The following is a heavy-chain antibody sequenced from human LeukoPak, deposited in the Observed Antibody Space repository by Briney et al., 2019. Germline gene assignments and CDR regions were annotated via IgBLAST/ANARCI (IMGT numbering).Heavy chain of an antibody. V-gene: IGHV3-7*03. D-gene: IGHD5-18*01. Sequence: PGGSLRLSCAASGFTFSSYWMSWVRQAPGKGLEWVANIKQDGSEKYYVDSVKGRFTISRDNAKNSLYLQMNSLRAEDTAVYYCARDRGYSYGYEDYWGQGTLVTVSS. J-gene: IGHJ4*02. CDR2: IKQDGSEK. CDR1: GFTFSSYW. CDR3: ARDRGYSYGYEDY.